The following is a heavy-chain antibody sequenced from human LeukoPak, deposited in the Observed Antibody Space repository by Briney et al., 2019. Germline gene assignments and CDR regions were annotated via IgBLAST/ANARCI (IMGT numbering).Heavy chain of an antibody. CDR1: GYSFTSYW. Sequence: GESLKISCKGSGYSFTSYWIGWVRQMPGKGLEWMGIIYPGDSDTKYSPSFQGQVTISADKSINTAYLQWSSLKASDIAMYYCARSLTGTTFGMDVWGQGTTVTVSS. CDR3: ARSLTGTTFGMDV. J-gene: IGHJ6*02. CDR2: IYPGDSDT. D-gene: IGHD1-7*01. V-gene: IGHV5-51*01.